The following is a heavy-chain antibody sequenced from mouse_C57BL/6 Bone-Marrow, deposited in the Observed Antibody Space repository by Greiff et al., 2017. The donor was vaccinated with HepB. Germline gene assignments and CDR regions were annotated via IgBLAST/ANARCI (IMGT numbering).Heavy chain of an antibody. CDR2: IDPSDSYT. Sequence: QVQLQQPGAELVMPGASVKLSCKASGYTFTSYWMHWVKQRPGQGLEWIGEIDPSDSYTNYNQKFKGKSTLTVDKSSSTAYMQLSSLTSEDSAVYYCARSDLRLDYWGQGTTLTVSS. D-gene: IGHD5-1*01. CDR1: GYTFTSYW. V-gene: IGHV1-69*01. J-gene: IGHJ2*01. CDR3: ARSDLRLDY.